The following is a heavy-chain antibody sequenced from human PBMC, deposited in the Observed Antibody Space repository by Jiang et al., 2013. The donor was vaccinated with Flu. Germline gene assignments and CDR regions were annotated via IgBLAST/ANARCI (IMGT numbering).Heavy chain of an antibody. CDR3: ASACSSTSCSWFDP. Sequence: LLKPSETLSLTCAVYGGSFSGYYWSWIRQPPGKGLEWIGEINHSGSTNYNPSLKSRVTISVDTSKNQFSLRLSSVTAADTAVYYCASACSSTSCSWFDPWGQGTLVTVSS. J-gene: IGHJ5*02. CDR2: INHSGST. D-gene: IGHD2-2*01. V-gene: IGHV4-34*01. CDR1: GGSFSGYY.